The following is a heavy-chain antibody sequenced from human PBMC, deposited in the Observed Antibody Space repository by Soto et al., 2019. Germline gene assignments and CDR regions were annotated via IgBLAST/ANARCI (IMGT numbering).Heavy chain of an antibody. Sequence: SETLSLTCTVSGGSVSSGSYYWSWIRQPPGKGLEWIGYIYYSGSTNYNPSLKSRVTISVDTSKNQSSLKLSSVTAADTAVYYCARARAYSGYDGYYYYGMDVWGQGTTVTAP. CDR1: GGSVSSGSYY. V-gene: IGHV4-61*01. J-gene: IGHJ6*02. D-gene: IGHD5-12*01. CDR3: ARARAYSGYDGYYYYGMDV. CDR2: IYYSGST.